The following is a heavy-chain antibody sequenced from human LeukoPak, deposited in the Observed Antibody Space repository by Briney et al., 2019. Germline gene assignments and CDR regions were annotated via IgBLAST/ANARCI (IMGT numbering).Heavy chain of an antibody. J-gene: IGHJ4*02. CDR2: INPNSGGT. CDR3: ARAGVRVVHVVVTAMEAYYFDY. D-gene: IGHD2-21*02. V-gene: IGHV1-2*02. CDR1: GYTFTGYY. Sequence: GASVKVSCKASGYTFTGYYMHWVRQAPGQGLEWMGWINPNSGGTNYAQKFQGRVTMTRDTSISTAYMELSRLRSDDTAVYYCARAGVRVVHVVVTAMEAYYFDYWGQGTLVTVSS.